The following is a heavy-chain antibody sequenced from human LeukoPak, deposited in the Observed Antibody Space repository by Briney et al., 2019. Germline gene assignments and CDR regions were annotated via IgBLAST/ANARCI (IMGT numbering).Heavy chain of an antibody. CDR3: ARTYYDILTGHRPFDY. J-gene: IGHJ4*02. V-gene: IGHV1-2*02. CDR2: INPNSGGT. Sequence: ASVKVSCKASGYTFTGYYLHWVRQAPGQGLEWMGWINPNSGGTNYAQKFQGRVTMTRNTSISTAYMELSTLRSEDTAVYYCARTYYDILTGHRPFDYWGQGTLVTVSS. D-gene: IGHD3-9*01. CDR1: GYTFTGYY.